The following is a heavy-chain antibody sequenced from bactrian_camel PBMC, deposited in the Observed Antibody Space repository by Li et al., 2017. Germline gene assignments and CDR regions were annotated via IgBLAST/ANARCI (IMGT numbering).Heavy chain of an antibody. D-gene: IGHD1*01. V-gene: IGHV3S1*01. J-gene: IGHJ4*01. CDR3: AAVVLEMGAVMCRGDSYEYNY. CDR1: VYSDSSSYC. CDR2: IYTGGPVT. Sequence: VQLVESGGGSAQPGGSLRLSCAASVYSDSSSYCIGWFRQAPGKGREGVAAIYTGGPVTYYADSVKGRFTISEDNARNTVYLQMNSLNPEETAMYYCAAVVLEMGAVMCRGDSYEYNYWGSGTQVTVS.